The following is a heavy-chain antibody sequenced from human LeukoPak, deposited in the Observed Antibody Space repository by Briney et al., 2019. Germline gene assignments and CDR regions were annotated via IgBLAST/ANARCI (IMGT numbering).Heavy chain of an antibody. V-gene: IGHV3-74*01. CDR1: GFSFSGHW. D-gene: IGHD1-26*01. J-gene: IGHJ4*02. CDR3: ARDLYSGSSSGIDY. CDR2: ISPTGSTT. Sequence: GGSLRLSCTASGFSFSGHWMHWARQLPGKGLVWVSRISPTGSTTSYADSVKGRFTVSRDNARNTLYLQVNNLRAEDTAVYYCARDLYSGSSSGIDYWGQGTLVTVSS.